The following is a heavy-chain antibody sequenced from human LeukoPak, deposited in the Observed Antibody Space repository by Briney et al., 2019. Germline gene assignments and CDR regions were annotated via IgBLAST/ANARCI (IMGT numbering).Heavy chain of an antibody. Sequence: GGSLRLSCAASGFTFSDYAMAWVRQAPGKGLEWVSTISGTLSKYFADSVKGRFTISRDNSQNTLFLEMNSLRAEDAAIYYCAKDRNTVIRGATSPLFDYWGRGTVVTVSS. CDR2: ISGTLSK. CDR3: AKDRNTVIRGATSPLFDY. J-gene: IGHJ4*02. D-gene: IGHD3-10*01. CDR1: GFTFSDYA. V-gene: IGHV3-23*01.